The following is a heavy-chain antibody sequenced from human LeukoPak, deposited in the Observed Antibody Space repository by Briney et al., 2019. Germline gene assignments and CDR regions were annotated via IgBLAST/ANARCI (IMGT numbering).Heavy chain of an antibody. CDR2: IYSGGST. J-gene: IGHJ6*03. D-gene: IGHD6-13*01. V-gene: IGHV3-53*01. CDR1: GFTVSSNY. CDR3: ATTASSSSWYVYYYYMDV. Sequence: GGSLRLSCAASGFTVSSNYMSWVRQAPGEGLEWVSVIYSGGSTYYADSVKGRFTISRDNSKNTLYLQMNSLRAEDTAVYYCATTASSSSWYVYYYYMDVWGKGTTVTVSS.